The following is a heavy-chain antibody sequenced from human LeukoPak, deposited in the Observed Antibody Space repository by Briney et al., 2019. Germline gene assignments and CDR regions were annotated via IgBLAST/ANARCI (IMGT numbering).Heavy chain of an antibody. J-gene: IGHJ3*02. CDR3: AADDYDAFDI. Sequence: HSGGSLRLSCAASGFTFSSYSMNWVRQAPGKGLEWVSNISSSSSIIYYADSVKGRFTISRDNAKNSLYLQMNSLRAEDTAIYYCAADDYDAFDIWGQGTMVTVSS. CDR2: ISSSSSII. CDR1: GFTFSSYS. V-gene: IGHV3-48*01. D-gene: IGHD1-1*01.